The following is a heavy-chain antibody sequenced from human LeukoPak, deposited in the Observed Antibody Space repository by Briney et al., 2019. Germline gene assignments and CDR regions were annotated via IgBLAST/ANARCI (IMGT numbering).Heavy chain of an antibody. J-gene: IGHJ3*02. Sequence: ASVKDSPVPPLYSPLTYMLCAGSQAPGQGLEWMGIINPSGGGTNYAQKFQGRVTITRDTSTSTVYMELSSLRSEDTAAYYCSIGVLTSLAFYIWGERTMLTVSS. CDR3: SIGVLTSLAFYI. D-gene: IGHD3-9*01. V-gene: IGHV1-46*02. CDR2: INPSGGGT. CDR1: LYSPLTYML.